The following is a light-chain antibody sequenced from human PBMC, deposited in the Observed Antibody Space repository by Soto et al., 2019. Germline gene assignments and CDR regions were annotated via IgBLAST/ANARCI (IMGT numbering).Light chain of an antibody. CDR1: QSVSSN. Sequence: EILMTQSPATLSVSPGERATLSCRASQSVSSNLAWYQQKPGQAPRLLIYGASTRATGIPARFSGSGSGTEFTLTISSLQSEDFAVSYWATSNNYTLTTFGERTLLEIK. CDR2: GAS. V-gene: IGKV3-15*01. J-gene: IGKJ5*01. CDR3: ATSNNYTLTT.